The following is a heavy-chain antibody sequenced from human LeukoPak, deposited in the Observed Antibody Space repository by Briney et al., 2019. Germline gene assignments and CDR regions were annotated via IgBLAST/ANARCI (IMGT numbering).Heavy chain of an antibody. J-gene: IGHJ4*02. V-gene: IGHV3-21*01. D-gene: IGHD2-15*01. CDR3: ARYCSGGSCYGYYFDY. CDR2: TSSSSSYI. CDR1: GFTFSSYS. Sequence: GGSLRLSCAASGFTFSSYSMNWVRQAPGKGLEWVSSTSSSSSYIYYADSVKGRFTISRDNAKNSLYLQMNSLRAEDTAVYYCARYCSGGSCYGYYFDYWGQGTLVTVSS.